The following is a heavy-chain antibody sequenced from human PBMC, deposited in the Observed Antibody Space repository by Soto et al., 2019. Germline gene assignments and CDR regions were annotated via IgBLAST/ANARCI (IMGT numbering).Heavy chain of an antibody. Sequence: QVQLVQSGAEVKKPGSSVKVSCKASGGTFSSYAISWVRQAPGQGLEWMRGIIPIFGTANYAQKFQGRVTITADESTSTAYMGLSGLRSEDTAVYYCARVSYSSRGGGLDPWGQGTLVTVSS. V-gene: IGHV1-69*12. J-gene: IGHJ5*02. CDR3: ARVSYSSRGGGLDP. CDR1: GGTFSSYA. D-gene: IGHD6-13*01. CDR2: IIPIFGTA.